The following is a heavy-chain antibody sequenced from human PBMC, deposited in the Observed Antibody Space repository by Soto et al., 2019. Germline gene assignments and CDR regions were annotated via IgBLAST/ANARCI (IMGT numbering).Heavy chain of an antibody. CDR2: INPNGGST. CDR3: TRGLASGDF. Sequence: QVQLVQPGAEVKKPGASVKFSCKASGYIFTNFYIHWVRQAPGQGLEWIGIINPNGGSTNYAQNFQGRVTMTRDTSTSTVYMDMSSLRSKYTGVYYCTRGLASGDFWGQGTLITVSS. V-gene: IGHV1-46*03. J-gene: IGHJ4*02. D-gene: IGHD6-6*01. CDR1: GYIFTNFY.